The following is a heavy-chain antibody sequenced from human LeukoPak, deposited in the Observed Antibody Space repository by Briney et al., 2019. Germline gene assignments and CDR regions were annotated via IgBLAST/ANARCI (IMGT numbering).Heavy chain of an antibody. Sequence: GGSLRLSCAASGFYFSSNWMHWVRHAPGQGLVWVSRIKGDGISTNYADSVKGRFTISRDIAKNTLYLQMNSLRAEDTGVYYCAKDHYWSIDYWGRGALVTVSS. CDR1: GFYFSSNW. V-gene: IGHV3-74*01. CDR2: IKGDGIST. J-gene: IGHJ4*02. D-gene: IGHD3-3*01. CDR3: AKDHYWSIDY.